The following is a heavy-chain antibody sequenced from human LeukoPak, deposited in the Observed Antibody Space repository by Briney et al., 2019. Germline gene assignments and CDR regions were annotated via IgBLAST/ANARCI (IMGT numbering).Heavy chain of an antibody. V-gene: IGHV4-39*01. CDR3: ARTNFDP. Sequence: SETLSLTCTVSGDSISRATFYWDWIRQPPGEGLEWIGSVYFSGSTYYNPSLKSRVTISLDMSKNQFSLVLSSVTAADTAVYYCARTNFDPWGQGTLVTVSS. CDR2: VYFSGST. CDR1: GDSISRATFY. J-gene: IGHJ5*02.